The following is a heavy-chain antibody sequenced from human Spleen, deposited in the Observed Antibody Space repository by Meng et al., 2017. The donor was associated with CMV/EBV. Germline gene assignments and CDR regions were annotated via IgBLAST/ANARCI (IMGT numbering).Heavy chain of an antibody. V-gene: IGHV3-7*01. J-gene: IGHJ6*02. CDR1: GFTFSSYW. Sequence: GGSLRLSCAASGFTFSSYWMSWVRQAPGKGLEWVANIKQDGSEKYYVDSVKGRFTISRDNAKNSLYLQMNSLRAEDTAVYYCARDRRGGGYSYGKNNYYYYGMDVWGQGTTVTVSS. CDR2: IKQDGSEK. CDR3: ARDRRGGGYSYGKNNYYYYGMDV. D-gene: IGHD5-18*01.